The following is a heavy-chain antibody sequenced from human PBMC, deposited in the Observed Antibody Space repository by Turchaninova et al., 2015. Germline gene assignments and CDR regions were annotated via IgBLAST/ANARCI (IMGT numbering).Heavy chain of an antibody. CDR3: AAEAQDGTGSVMRVAY. J-gene: IGHJ4*02. CDR2: INPKNGST. D-gene: IGHD3/OR15-3a*01. V-gene: IGHV1-2*01. CDR1: GYTCTANF. Sequence: QMQPGQSGAGVQTPGPSVKGACDSSGYTCTANFLRWVRQARGQGHDWKGRINPKNGSTNNAQKFQGRVTCTIDTSISTTYMELSSLTSDDTAVYYCAAEAQDGTGSVMRVAYWGQGTLVTVSS.